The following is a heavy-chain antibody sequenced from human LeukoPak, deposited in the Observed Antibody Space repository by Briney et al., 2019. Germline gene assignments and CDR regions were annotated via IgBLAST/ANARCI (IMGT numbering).Heavy chain of an antibody. D-gene: IGHD1-26*01. CDR1: GFTFSSYA. J-gene: IGHJ4*02. V-gene: IGHV3-23*01. CDR2: ISGIVCST. CDR3: AKDIRARVGATVFDY. Sequence: AGGSLRLSCAASGFTFSSYAMTWVRQAPGKGLEWVPVISGIVCSTYYADSVKGRFTISRDNSKNTLYLHMNSLRAEDTAVYYCAKDIRARVGATVFDYWGQGTLVTVSS.